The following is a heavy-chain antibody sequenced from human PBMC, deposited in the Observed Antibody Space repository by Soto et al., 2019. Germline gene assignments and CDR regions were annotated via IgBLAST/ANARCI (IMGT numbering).Heavy chain of an antibody. Sequence: QLQLQESGSGLVKPSQTLSLTCAVSGGSISSGGYSWSWIRQPPGKGLEWIGYIYHSGSTYYNPTPKSRSTISVARYKSPFSPTLSSVNAAATAAYSCARTPDIWGQGTMVTVSS. J-gene: IGHJ3*02. CDR3: ARTPDI. CDR1: GGSISSGGYS. CDR2: IYHSGST. V-gene: IGHV4-30-2*01.